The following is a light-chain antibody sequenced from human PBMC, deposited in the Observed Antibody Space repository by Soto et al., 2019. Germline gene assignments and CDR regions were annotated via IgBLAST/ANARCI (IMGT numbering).Light chain of an antibody. J-gene: IGLJ3*02. V-gene: IGLV2-14*01. CDR2: DVS. CDR1: SSDVGGYNY. Sequence: QSVLTQPASVSGSPGQSITISCTGTSSDVGGYNYVSWYQQHPGKAPKLMIYDVSNRPSWVSNRFSGSKSGNTASLTISGLQAEDEADYYCSSYTSSSTLEVFGGGTKLTVL. CDR3: SSYTSSSTLEV.